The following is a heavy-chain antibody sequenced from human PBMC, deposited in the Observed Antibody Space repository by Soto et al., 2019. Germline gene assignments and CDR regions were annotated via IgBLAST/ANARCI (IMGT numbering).Heavy chain of an antibody. CDR3: AKDLGLAVAGSDY. J-gene: IGHJ4*02. V-gene: IGHV3-30*18. Sequence: GGSLRLSCAASGFIFSSYGMHWVRQAPGKGLEWVALISHDASNKYYADSVKGRFTISRDSSKNTLYLQMNSLRPEDTAVYYCAKDLGLAVAGSDYWGQGTLVTVSS. D-gene: IGHD6-19*01. CDR2: ISHDASNK. CDR1: GFIFSSYG.